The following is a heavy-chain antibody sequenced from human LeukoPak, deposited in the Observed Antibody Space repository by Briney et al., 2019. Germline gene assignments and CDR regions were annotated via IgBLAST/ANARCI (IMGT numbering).Heavy chain of an antibody. CDR2: IYPGDSDT. CDR3: ARRQGCSSTSCPPDY. Sequence: GEALKISCKTSGYSFTNYWIGWVRQMPGKGLEWMWIIYPGDSDTRYTPSFQGQVTLSADKSINTAYLQWSSLKASDTAMYYCARRQGCSSTSCPPDYWGQGTLVTVSP. D-gene: IGHD2-2*01. CDR1: GYSFTNYW. J-gene: IGHJ4*02. V-gene: IGHV5-51*01.